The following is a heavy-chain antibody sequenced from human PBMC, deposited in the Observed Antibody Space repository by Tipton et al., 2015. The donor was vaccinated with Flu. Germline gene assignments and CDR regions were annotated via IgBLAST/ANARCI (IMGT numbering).Heavy chain of an antibody. Sequence: SLRLSCAASGFTFSSYWMSWVRQAPGKGLEWVANLKQDGSEKYYVDSVKGRFTISRDNAKNSLYLQMNSLRAEDTAVYYCARVPMRRYYGSGRGAFDYWGQGTLVTVSS. D-gene: IGHD3-10*01. CDR1: GFTFSSYW. J-gene: IGHJ4*02. CDR3: ARVPMRRYYGSGRGAFDY. V-gene: IGHV3-7*01. CDR2: LKQDGSEK.